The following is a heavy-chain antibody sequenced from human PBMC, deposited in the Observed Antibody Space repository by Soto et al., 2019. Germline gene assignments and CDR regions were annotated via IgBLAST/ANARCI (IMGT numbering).Heavy chain of an antibody. CDR3: ASGIQLWLRRINNGYSR. CDR1: GGTFSTYA. CDR2: IIPMFGTA. D-gene: IGHD5-18*01. Sequence: QVQLVQSGAEVKKPESSVKVSCKAPGGTFSTYAISWVRQAPGQGLEWMGGIIPMFGTANYAQRFQDRVTITADESPNTAYTEMSSLRSDDTAVYFCASGIQLWLRRINNGYSRWGQGTLVTVSS. J-gene: IGHJ4*02. V-gene: IGHV1-69*12.